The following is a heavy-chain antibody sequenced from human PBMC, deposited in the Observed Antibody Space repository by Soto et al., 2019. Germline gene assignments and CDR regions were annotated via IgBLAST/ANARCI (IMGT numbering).Heavy chain of an antibody. Sequence: QVQLVQSGAEVKKPGASVKVSCKASGYTFTSYYMHWVRQAPGQGLEWMGIINPSGDSTSYAQQFQGRVTMTRDTSTSTAYMELSSPRSEDTAVYYCAAPVYDSMGYYLTGYGMAVWGQGTTVTVAS. V-gene: IGHV1-46*03. CDR2: INPSGDST. D-gene: IGHD3-22*01. CDR1: GYTFTSYY. J-gene: IGHJ6*02. CDR3: AAPVYDSMGYYLTGYGMAV.